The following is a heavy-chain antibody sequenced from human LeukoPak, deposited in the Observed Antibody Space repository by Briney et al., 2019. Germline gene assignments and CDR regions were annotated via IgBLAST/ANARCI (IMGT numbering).Heavy chain of an antibody. V-gene: IGHV3-21*01. CDR3: ARDSSGFPDY. Sequence: GRTLRLLCPASGLTFRSYSMNWVRQASGRALEGVSSISSSSSYIYYADSVKGRFTISRDNAKNSLYLQMNSLRAEDTAVYYCARDSSGFPDYWGQGTLVTVSS. CDR2: ISSSSSYI. CDR1: GLTFRSYS. J-gene: IGHJ4*02. D-gene: IGHD6-19*01.